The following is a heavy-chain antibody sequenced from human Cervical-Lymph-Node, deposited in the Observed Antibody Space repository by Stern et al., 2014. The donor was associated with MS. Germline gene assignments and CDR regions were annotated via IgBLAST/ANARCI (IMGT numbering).Heavy chain of an antibody. Sequence: QMQLVESGAEVKKPGASVKVSCKASGFTFTNHGISWVRQAPGQGLEWMGWINGYNGNIDFAQKFQGRLIMTTVTSTSTVYMELRSLGFDDTAVYYCARDRGLVGNTTDDYWGQGTLVTVSS. CDR2: INGYNGNI. J-gene: IGHJ4*02. D-gene: IGHD1-26*01. CDR1: GFTFTNHG. CDR3: ARDRGLVGNTTDDY. V-gene: IGHV1-18*01.